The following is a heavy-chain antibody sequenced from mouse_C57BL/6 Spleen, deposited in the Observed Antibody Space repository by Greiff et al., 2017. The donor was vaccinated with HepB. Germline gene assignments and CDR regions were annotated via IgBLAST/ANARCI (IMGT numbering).Heavy chain of an antibody. V-gene: IGHV5-4*01. CDR3: ARYYYGFDY. J-gene: IGHJ2*01. CDR2: ISDGGSYT. CDR1: GFTFSSYA. Sequence: EVQVVESGGGLVKPGGSLKLSCAASGFTFSSYAMSWVRQTPEKRLEWVATISDGGSYTYYPDNVKGRFTISRDNAKNNLYLQMSHLKSEDTAMYYCARYYYGFDYWGQGTTLTVSS. D-gene: IGHD1-1*01.